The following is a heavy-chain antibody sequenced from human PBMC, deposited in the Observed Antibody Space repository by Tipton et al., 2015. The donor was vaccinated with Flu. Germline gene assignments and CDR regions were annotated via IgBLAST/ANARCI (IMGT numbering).Heavy chain of an antibody. J-gene: IGHJ6*02. Sequence: QVQLVQSGVEVKKPGASVKVSCKASGYTFNNYGITWVRQAPGQGLEWMGWISGYNGDTNYAEKLQGRVTMTTDTSTNTAYMELRSLKSDDTAMYYCARDRGSYNIHLEYHYYYGMDVWGQGPRSPSP. CDR3: ARDRGSYNIHLEYHYYYGMDV. V-gene: IGHV1-18*01. D-gene: IGHD1-26*01. CDR1: GYTFNNYG. CDR2: ISGYNGDT.